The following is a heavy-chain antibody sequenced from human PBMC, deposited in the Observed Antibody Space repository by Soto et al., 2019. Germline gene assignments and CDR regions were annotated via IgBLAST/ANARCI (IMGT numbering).Heavy chain of an antibody. J-gene: IGHJ6*02. V-gene: IGHV1-3*01. CDR3: ARDPNDSSAYYHHYYYGMDV. Sequence: SVKDSCQASGYTFASYGIHWVRQAPGQRLEWTGWINAGNGNTKYSEKFQGRVTITRDTSASTAYLELSSLRSEDTAVYYCARDPNDSSAYYHHYYYGMDVWGQGTTVTVSS. D-gene: IGHD3-22*01. CDR1: GYTFASYG. CDR2: INAGNGNT.